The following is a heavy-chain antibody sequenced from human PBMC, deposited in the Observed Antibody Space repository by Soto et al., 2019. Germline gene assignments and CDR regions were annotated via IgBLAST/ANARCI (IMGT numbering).Heavy chain of an antibody. CDR2: IYYSGMT. V-gene: IGHV4-30-4*01. CDR1: GFSIISDDYY. CDR3: ARELSNSPDYFD. D-gene: IGHD6-6*01. Sequence: SETLSLTCTVSGFSIISDDYYWSWIRQPPGKGLDLIGYIYYSGMTAYNPSLKSRIIISIDTSKNQFSLDLSSVSATDTDVYFCARELSNSPDYFDGGQGTLVTVSS. J-gene: IGHJ4*02.